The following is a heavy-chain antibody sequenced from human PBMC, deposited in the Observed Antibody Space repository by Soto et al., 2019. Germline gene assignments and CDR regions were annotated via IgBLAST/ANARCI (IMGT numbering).Heavy chain of an antibody. D-gene: IGHD1-26*01. CDR1: GGTFSSYA. V-gene: IGHV1-69*13. CDR2: IIPIFGTA. Sequence: SVKVSCKASGGTFSSYAMSWVRQAPGQGLEWMGGIIPIFGTANYAQKFQGRVTITADESTSTAYMELSSLRSEDTAVYYCARDRGGYSGSPPDYWGQGTLVTVSS. CDR3: ARDRGGYSGSPPDY. J-gene: IGHJ4*02.